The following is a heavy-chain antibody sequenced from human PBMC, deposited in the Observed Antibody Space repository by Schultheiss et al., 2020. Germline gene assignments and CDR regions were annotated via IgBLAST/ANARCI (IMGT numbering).Heavy chain of an antibody. V-gene: IGHV3-30*18. D-gene: IGHD3-9*01. CDR3: AKCMRYFDWFPRGMDV. CDR1: GFTFSSYG. CDR2: ISYDGSNK. J-gene: IGHJ6*02. Sequence: GESLKISCAASGFTFSSYGMHWVRQAPGKGLEWVAVISYDGSNKYYADSVKGRFTISRDNSKNTLYLQMNSLRAEDTAVYYCAKCMRYFDWFPRGMDVWGQGTTVTVSS.